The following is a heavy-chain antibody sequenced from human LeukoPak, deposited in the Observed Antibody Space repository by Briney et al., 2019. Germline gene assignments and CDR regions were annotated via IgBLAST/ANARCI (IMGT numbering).Heavy chain of an antibody. V-gene: IGHV1-2*02. Sequence: GASVEVSCKASGYTFTGYYMHWVRQAPGQGLEWMGWINPNSGGTNYAQKFQGRVTMTRDTSISTAYMELSRLRSDDSGVYYCAPSHYDSTTYYYDYWGQGTLVTVSS. J-gene: IGHJ4*02. CDR3: APSHYDSTTYYYDY. CDR1: GYTFTGYY. D-gene: IGHD3-22*01. CDR2: INPNSGGT.